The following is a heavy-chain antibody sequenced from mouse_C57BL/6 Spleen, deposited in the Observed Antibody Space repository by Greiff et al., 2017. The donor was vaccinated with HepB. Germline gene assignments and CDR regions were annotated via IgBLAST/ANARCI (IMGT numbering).Heavy chain of an antibody. CDR2: ILPSIGRT. CDR3: ARNSNSYYYAMDY. V-gene: IGHV15-2*01. J-gene: IGHJ4*01. Sequence: QVQLQQSGSELRSPGSSVKLSCKDFDSEVFPIAYLSWVRQKPGHGFGWIGGILPSIGRTIYGEKFEDKATLDADTLSNTAYLEINSLTADDSAIYCCARNSNSYYYAMDYWGQGTSVTVSS. CDR1: DSEVFPIAY. D-gene: IGHD2-5*01.